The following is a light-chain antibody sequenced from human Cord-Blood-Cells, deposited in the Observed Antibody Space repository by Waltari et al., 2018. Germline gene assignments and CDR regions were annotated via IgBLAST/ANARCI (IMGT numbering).Light chain of an antibody. CDR2: WAT. CDR3: QQYYSTPRT. V-gene: IGKV4-1*01. J-gene: IGKJ2*02. Sequence: IVMTLSPDSLAVSLGERATINCNSSQSVLYRSNNQNYLAWYQQKPGQPPKLLIYWATTRESGVPDRFSGSGSGTDFTLTISSLQAEDVAVYYCQQYYSTPRTFGQGTKLEIK. CDR1: QSVLYRSNNQNY.